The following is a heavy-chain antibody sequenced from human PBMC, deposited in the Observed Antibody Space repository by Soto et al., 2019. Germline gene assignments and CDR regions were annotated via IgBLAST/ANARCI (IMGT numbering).Heavy chain of an antibody. CDR1: GFTFSSYS. D-gene: IGHD3-3*01. J-gene: IGHJ5*02. CDR3: ARESRFLEWLSLNWFDP. Sequence: AGGSLRLSCAASGFTFSSYSMNWVRQAPGKGLEWVSYISSSSSTIYYADSVKGRFTISRDNAKNSLYLHMNSLRDEDTAVYYCARESRFLEWLSLNWFDPWGQGTLVTVSS. V-gene: IGHV3-48*02. CDR2: ISSSSSTI.